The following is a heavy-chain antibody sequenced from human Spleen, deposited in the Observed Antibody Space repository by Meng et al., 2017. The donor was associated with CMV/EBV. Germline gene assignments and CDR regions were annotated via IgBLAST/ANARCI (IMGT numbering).Heavy chain of an antibody. D-gene: IGHD3-22*01. V-gene: IGHV4-39*07. CDR3: ARDADYYDSSRDY. J-gene: IGHJ4*02. CDR2: IYYSGST. CDR1: GGSISSSSYY. Sequence: QVQLLESGPGLVKPSETLSLTCTVSGGSISSSSYYWGWIRQPPGKGLEWIGSIYYSGSTYYNPSLKSRVTISVDTSKNQFSLKLSSVTAADTAVYYCARDADYYDSSRDYWGQGTLVTVSS.